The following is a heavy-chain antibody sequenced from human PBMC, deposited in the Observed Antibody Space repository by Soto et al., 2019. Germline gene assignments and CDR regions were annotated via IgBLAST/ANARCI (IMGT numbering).Heavy chain of an antibody. CDR2: IYYSGST. V-gene: IGHV4-30-4*01. D-gene: IGHD3-22*01. CDR3: ARVDYDSSGLLDY. J-gene: IGHJ4*02. CDR1: GGSISSGDYY. Sequence: VSLTCTVSGGSISSGDYYWSWIRQPPGKGLDWIGYIYYSGSTYYNPSLKSRVTISVDTSKNQFSLKLSSVTAADTAVYYCARVDYDSSGLLDYWGQGTLVTVSS.